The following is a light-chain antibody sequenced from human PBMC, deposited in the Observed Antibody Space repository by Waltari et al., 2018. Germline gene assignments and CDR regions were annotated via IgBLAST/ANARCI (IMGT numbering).Light chain of an antibody. CDR1: SNNAGRHA. CDR3: STWDYSLSARV. J-gene: IGLJ3*02. V-gene: IGLV1-44*01. Sequence: QSALTQEASLSGTAGQKVTLPCTGNSNNAGRHAVGWYQQISHGAPKTVMFGNALPSRIPDRFSGSRSGTTASLTIASVQPDGEADCSCSTWDYSLSARVFGEGTKLTVL. CDR2: GNA.